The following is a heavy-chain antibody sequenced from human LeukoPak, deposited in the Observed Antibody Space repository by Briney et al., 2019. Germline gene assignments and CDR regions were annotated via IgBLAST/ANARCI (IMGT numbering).Heavy chain of an antibody. J-gene: IGHJ3*02. CDR3: GRVYRDSSGFYKRSWNCFDM. CDR2: ISGSGGST. D-gene: IGHD3-22*01. Sequence: PGGSLRLSCTASGFTFSSSAMTWVRQAPGKGLQWVSAISGSGGSTFYADSVKGRFTISRDNSKNTLSLQMNILRADDTVFFYWGRVYRDSSGFYKRSWNCFDMWGEGTMVTVSS. V-gene: IGHV3-23*01. CDR1: GFTFSSSA.